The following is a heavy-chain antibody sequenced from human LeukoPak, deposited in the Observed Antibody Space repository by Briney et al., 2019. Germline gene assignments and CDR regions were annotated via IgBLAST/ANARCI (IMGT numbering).Heavy chain of an antibody. CDR2: IYYSGST. D-gene: IGHD2-2*01. V-gene: IGHV4-59*05. CDR1: GGSISSYY. J-gene: IGHJ4*02. CDR3: ARQLVVVVPAEFDY. Sequence: PSETLSLTCTVSGGSISSYYWSWIRQPPGKGLEWIGGIYYSGSTYYNPSLKSRVTISVDTSKNQFSLKLTSMTAADTAVYYCARQLVVVVPAEFDYWGQGTLVTVSS.